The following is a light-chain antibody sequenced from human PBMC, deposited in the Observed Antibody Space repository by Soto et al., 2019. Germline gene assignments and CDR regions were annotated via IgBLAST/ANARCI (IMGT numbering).Light chain of an antibody. Sequence: EIVLTQSPGTLSLSPGERATLSCRASQSVSSSHLAWYQQKPGQAPRLLIYGASTRPTGIPDRFSGSGSGTDFTLTISRLEPEDLAVYYCQRYGTSSLTFGGGTK. J-gene: IGKJ4*01. V-gene: IGKV3-20*01. CDR2: GAS. CDR1: QSVSSSH. CDR3: QRYGTSSLT.